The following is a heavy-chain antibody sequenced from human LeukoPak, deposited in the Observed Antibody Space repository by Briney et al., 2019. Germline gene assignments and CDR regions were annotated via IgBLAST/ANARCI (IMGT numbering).Heavy chain of an antibody. CDR1: GGTFSSYA. V-gene: IGHV1-69*05. D-gene: IGHD3-22*01. CDR3: ARSDYYDSSGYLGFFDY. Sequence: SMKVSCKASGGTFSSYAISWVRQAPGQGLEWMGGIIPIFGTANYAQKFQGRVTITTDESTSTAYMELSSLRSEDTAVYYCARSDYYDSSGYLGFFDYWGQGTLVTVSS. CDR2: IIPIFGTA. J-gene: IGHJ4*02.